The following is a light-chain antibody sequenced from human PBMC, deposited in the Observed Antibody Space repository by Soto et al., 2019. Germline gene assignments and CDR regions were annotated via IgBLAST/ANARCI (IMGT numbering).Light chain of an antibody. CDR3: QKYDSAPFS. V-gene: IGKV1-27*01. J-gene: IGKJ2*03. Sequence: DVQLTQSPSALSASVGDRVSMTCRASQTIIISLAWYQQKPGKPPELLIYGASTLQSGVPSRFSGSGSVTDFTLTINGLQPEDAATYYCQKYDSAPFSFGQGTKLEI. CDR2: GAS. CDR1: QTIIIS.